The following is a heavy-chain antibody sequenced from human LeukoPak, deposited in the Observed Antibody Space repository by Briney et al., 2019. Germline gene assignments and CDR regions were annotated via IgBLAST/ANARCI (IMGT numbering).Heavy chain of an antibody. J-gene: IGHJ3*01. V-gene: IGHV4-4*09. CDR2: IHTSGSN. CDR3: ARLSAAVHLGAFQL. CDR1: GVSISPYY. Sequence: PSETLSLTCAVSGVSISPYYWAWIRQPPGKGLEWIGYIHTSGSNNQYPSLKSRVTISVDKSKNHFSLRLTSVTAADTAVYYCARLSAAVHLGAFQLWGQGTMVTVSS. D-gene: IGHD3-3*01.